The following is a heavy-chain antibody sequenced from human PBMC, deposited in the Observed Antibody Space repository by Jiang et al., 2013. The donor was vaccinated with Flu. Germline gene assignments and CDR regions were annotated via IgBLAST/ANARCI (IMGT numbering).Heavy chain of an antibody. V-gene: IGHV4-59*08. CDR3: ARPSAIFGVVGAFDI. Sequence: GLVKPSETLSLTCTVSGGSISSYYWSWIRQPPGKGLEWIGYIYYSGSTNYNPSLKSRVTISVDTSKNQFSLKLSSVTAADTAVYYCARPSAIFGVVGAFDIWGQGTMVTVSS. D-gene: IGHD3-3*01. CDR2: IYYSGST. J-gene: IGHJ3*02. CDR1: GGSISSYY.